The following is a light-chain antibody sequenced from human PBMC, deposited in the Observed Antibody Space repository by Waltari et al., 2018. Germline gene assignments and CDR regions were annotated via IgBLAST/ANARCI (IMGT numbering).Light chain of an antibody. J-gene: IGKJ4*01. CDR1: QSISSW. V-gene: IGKV1-5*03. CDR2: KAS. CDR3: QQYNSPALT. Sequence: DIQMTQSPSTLSASVGDRVTITCRASQSISSWLAWYQQKPGKAPKLLIYKASSLESGVPSRFSGSGSGTEFTLTISSLQPDDFATYYCQQYNSPALTFGGGTKVGIK.